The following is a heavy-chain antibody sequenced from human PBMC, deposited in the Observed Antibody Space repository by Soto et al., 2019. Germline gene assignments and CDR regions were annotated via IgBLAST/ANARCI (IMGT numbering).Heavy chain of an antibody. CDR2: LNTNSGRT. Sequence: QEQLVQSGAVVKEPGASVIVSCKASGYSFTSYDINWVRQAAGXGLEWMGWLNTNSGRTGYAQKFQGRVTMTMDTSSSTAYMELNSLRSDDTAVYYCARVPASLDPWGQGTLVTVSS. CDR1: GYSFTSYD. CDR3: ARVPASLDP. V-gene: IGHV1-8*01. J-gene: IGHJ5*02.